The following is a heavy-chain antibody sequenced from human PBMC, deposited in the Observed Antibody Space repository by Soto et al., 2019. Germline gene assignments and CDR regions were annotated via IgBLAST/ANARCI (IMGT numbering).Heavy chain of an antibody. J-gene: IGHJ4*02. CDR2: VYYSGST. D-gene: IGHD2-8*01. CDR3: ARRYAGNFDY. Sequence: SETLSLTCTVSGGSLSRYYWNFIRQPPGKGLEWIGFVYYSGSTDYNPSLKSRVTISVDTSKNQFSLKLSSVTAADTAVYYCARRYAGNFDYWGQGTLVTVSS. V-gene: IGHV4-59*01. CDR1: GGSLSRYY.